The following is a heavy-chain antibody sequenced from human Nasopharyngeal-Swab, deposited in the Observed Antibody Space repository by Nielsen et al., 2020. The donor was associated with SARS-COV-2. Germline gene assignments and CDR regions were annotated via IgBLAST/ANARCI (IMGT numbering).Heavy chain of an antibody. D-gene: IGHD3-22*01. Sequence: GGSLRLSCAASGFTFSGSAMHWVRQAPGKGLEWVSGISWNSGSIGYADSVKGRFTISRDNAKNSLYLQMNSLRAEDTALYYCAKGPYDSSGYYPNWYFDLWGRGTLVTVSS. J-gene: IGHJ2*01. CDR1: GFTFSGSA. V-gene: IGHV3-9*01. CDR2: ISWNSGSI. CDR3: AKGPYDSSGYYPNWYFDL.